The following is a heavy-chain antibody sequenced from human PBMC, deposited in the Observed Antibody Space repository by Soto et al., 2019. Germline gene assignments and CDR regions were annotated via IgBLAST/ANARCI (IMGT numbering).Heavy chain of an antibody. D-gene: IGHD3-3*01. CDR1: GFKFSDYA. CDR2: ISGSGGVT. Sequence: PGGSLRLSCTASGFKFSDYAITWVRQAPGEGLEWVSVISGSGGVTYFADSVKGRFTVSRDNSKNTVFLQLNNVRAEDSAVYFFGEVLSYFYRWFDPLGPGTLVPVSP. V-gene: IGHV3-23*01. J-gene: IGHJ5*02. CDR3: GEVLSYFYRWFDP.